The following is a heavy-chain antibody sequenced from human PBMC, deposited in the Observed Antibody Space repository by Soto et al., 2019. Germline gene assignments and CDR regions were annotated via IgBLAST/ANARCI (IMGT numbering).Heavy chain of an antibody. CDR2: IYHSGST. Sequence: PSETLSLTCAVSCGSISSSNWWSWVRHPPGKGLEWIGEIYHSGSTNYNPSLKSRVTISVDKSKNQFSLKLSSVTAADTAVYYCARDRKWIQLDYYYGMDVWGQGTTVTVSS. J-gene: IGHJ6*02. V-gene: IGHV4-4*02. D-gene: IGHD1-1*01. CDR3: ARDRKWIQLDYYYGMDV. CDR1: CGSISSSNW.